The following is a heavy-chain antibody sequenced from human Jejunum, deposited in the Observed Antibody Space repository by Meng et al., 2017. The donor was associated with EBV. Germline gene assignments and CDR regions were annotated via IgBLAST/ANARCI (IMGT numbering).Heavy chain of an antibody. D-gene: IGHD4-11*01. CDR3: AKSNDYSLNS. J-gene: IGHJ4*02. CDR1: GDSTSSSHW. Sequence: QGQLQESGPGLVKPSGTLSLTCAGSGDSTSSSHWWSWVRQPPGKGLEWIGEMHPGGSTNYNPSLKSRVTISVDNSKNQFSLKLTSVTAADTAVYYCAKSNDYSLNSWGQGTLVTVSS. CDR2: MHPGGST. V-gene: IGHV4-4*02.